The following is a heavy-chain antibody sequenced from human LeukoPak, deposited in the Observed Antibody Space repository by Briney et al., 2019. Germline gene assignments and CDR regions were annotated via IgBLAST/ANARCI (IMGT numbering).Heavy chain of an antibody. J-gene: IGHJ4*02. CDR2: IYYSGST. CDR3: ARGRYGWLPFDF. V-gene: IGHV4-61*01. D-gene: IGHD3-16*01. Sequence: SETLSLTCAVSGGSISSGSYYWSWIRQPPGKGLEWIGYIYYSGSTNYNPSLKSRITISVDTSKNQFTLKLSSVTAADTAVYYCARGRYGWLPFDFWGQGTLVTVSS. CDR1: GGSISSGSYY.